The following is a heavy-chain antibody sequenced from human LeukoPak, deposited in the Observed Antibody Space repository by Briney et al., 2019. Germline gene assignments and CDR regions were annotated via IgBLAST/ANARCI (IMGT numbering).Heavy chain of an antibody. J-gene: IGHJ4*02. Sequence: SETLSLTCTVSGGSVSSGSYYWSWIRQPPGKGLEWIGYIYYSGSTNYNPSLKSRVTISVDTSKNQFSLKLSSVTAADTAVYYCARVSAIFGVVIGWGQGTLVTVSS. D-gene: IGHD3-3*01. V-gene: IGHV4-61*01. CDR3: ARVSAIFGVVIG. CDR1: GGSVSSGSYY. CDR2: IYYSGST.